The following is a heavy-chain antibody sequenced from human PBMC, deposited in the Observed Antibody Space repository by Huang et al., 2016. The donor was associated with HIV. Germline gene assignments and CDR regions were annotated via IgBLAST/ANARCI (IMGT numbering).Heavy chain of an antibody. CDR3: ARDHEARITPTSRSWHHPPLYFNYYYMDV. D-gene: IGHD6-13*01. J-gene: IGHJ6*03. Sequence: EVHLVESGGGLVQPGGSLRLSCAASGLTFSSSYMSWVRQAPGKVRDVVSNINQAASAKYYVDSGKGRFTIDRDNAKNSLYLQMSSLRAEDTAVYYCARDHEARITPTSRSWHHPPLYFNYYYMDVWGKGTTVTVAS. CDR1: GLTFSSSY. V-gene: IGHV3-7*01. CDR2: INQAASAK.